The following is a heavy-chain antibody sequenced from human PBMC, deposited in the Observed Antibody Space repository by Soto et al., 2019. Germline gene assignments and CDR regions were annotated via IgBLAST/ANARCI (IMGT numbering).Heavy chain of an antibody. CDR1: GYTFTSYG. CDR3: ARALYYYDNSGLAF. Sequence: QVHLEQSGPEVKKPGASVKVSCKASGYTFTSYGISWVRLAPGQGLEWMGWINIYGGGTNYAQKYQDRVTMTRDTSTNTVYLEMRSLKSDDTAIYYCARALYYYDNSGLAFWGQGTLVTVSS. D-gene: IGHD3-22*01. J-gene: IGHJ4*02. CDR2: INIYGGGT. V-gene: IGHV1-18*01.